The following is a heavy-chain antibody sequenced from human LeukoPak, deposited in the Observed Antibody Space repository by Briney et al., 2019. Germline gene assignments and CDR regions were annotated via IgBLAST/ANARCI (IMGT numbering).Heavy chain of an antibody. CDR2: ISYDGSNK. CDR3: AKDATDSSGFNWFDP. CDR1: GFTFSSYG. V-gene: IGHV3-30*18. J-gene: IGHJ5*02. Sequence: GRSLRLSCAASGFTFSSYGMHWVRQAPGKGLEWVAVISYDGSNKYYADSVKGRFTISRDNSKNTLYLQMNSLRAEDTAAYYCAKDATDSSGFNWFDPWGQGTLVTVSS. D-gene: IGHD3-22*01.